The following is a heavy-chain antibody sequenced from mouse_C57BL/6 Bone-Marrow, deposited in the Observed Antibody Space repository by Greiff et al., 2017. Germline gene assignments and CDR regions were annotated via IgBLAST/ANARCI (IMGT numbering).Heavy chain of an antibody. Sequence: EVQVVESGGGLVKPGGSLKLSCAASGFTFSSYTMPWVRQTPEKRLQWVAAISGGGGNTYYPDSVKGRFTISRDTDKNILYLQVNRLKSEDTSLYYCSSQVTTVLATKYFDVWGTGTTVTVSS. V-gene: IGHV5-9*01. CDR1: GFTFSSYT. J-gene: IGHJ1*03. CDR3: SSQVTTVLATKYFDV. D-gene: IGHD1-1*01. CDR2: ISGGGGNT.